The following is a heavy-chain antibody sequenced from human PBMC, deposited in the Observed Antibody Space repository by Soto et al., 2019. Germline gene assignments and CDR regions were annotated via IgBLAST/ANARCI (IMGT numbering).Heavy chain of an antibody. D-gene: IGHD3-3*01. CDR3: ARDDDVTIFHPYYYGMDV. CDR2: ISSSSSYI. J-gene: IGHJ6*02. V-gene: IGHV3-21*01. CDR1: GFTFSSYS. Sequence: EVQLVESGGGLVKPGGSLRLSCAASGFTFSSYSMNWVRQAPGKGLEWVSSISSSSSYIYYADSVKSRFTISRDNDKNSRYLQMNSRRAEDTAVYYWARDDDVTIFHPYYYGMDVWGQGTTVTVSS.